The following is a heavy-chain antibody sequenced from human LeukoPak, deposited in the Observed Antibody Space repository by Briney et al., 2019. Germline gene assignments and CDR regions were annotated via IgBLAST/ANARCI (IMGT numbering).Heavy chain of an antibody. D-gene: IGHD3-3*01. Sequence: SETLSLTCTVSGGSISSSSYYWGWIRQPPGKGLEWIGSIYYSGSTYYNPSLKSRVTISVDTSKNQFSLKLSSVTAADTAVYYCARGILELRFPSNWLDPWGQGTLVTVSS. CDR1: GGSISSSSYY. V-gene: IGHV4-39*07. CDR2: IYYSGST. CDR3: ARGILELRFPSNWLDP. J-gene: IGHJ5*02.